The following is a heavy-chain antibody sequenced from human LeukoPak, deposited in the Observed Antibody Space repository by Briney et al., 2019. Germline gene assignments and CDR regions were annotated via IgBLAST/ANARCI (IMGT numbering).Heavy chain of an antibody. V-gene: IGHV3-48*04. D-gene: IGHD5-18*01. J-gene: IGHJ6*03. CDR1: GFTFSSYS. CDR3: ARDQSGIQVWYYPTGYHYYYMDV. Sequence: PGGSLRLSCAASGFTFSSYSMNWVRQAPGKGPQWVSYISGNGGTTHYADSVEGRFTISRDNARKSLYLQMNSLRAEDTAMYYCARDQSGIQVWYYPTGYHYYYMDVWGKGTTVTVSS. CDR2: ISGNGGTT.